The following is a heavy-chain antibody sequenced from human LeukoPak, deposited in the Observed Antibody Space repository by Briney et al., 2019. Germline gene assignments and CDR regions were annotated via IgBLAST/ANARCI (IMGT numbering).Heavy chain of an antibody. CDR3: ARGAVTLRVIDY. Sequence: GGSLRLSCAASGFTFSSYWMHWVRQAPGKGLVWVSRINSDGSSTSYADSVKGRFTISRDNAKNTLYLQMNSLRAEDTAVYYCARGAVTLRVIDYWGQGTLVTVSS. D-gene: IGHD4-17*01. J-gene: IGHJ4*02. CDR2: INSDGSST. V-gene: IGHV3-74*01. CDR1: GFTFSSYW.